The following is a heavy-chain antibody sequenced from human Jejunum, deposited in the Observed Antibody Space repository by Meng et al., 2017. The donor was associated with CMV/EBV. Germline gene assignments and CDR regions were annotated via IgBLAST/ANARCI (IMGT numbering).Heavy chain of an antibody. CDR1: GGSIRSSSYY. CDR2: IEYRGST. CDR3: ARLAPHYYGMDV. Sequence: VSGGSIRSSSYYWGGIRQTRGKGLEWIGSIEYRGSTYYNPSLKRRVTISVEKSKNQFYLKLSSVTAADTAVYYCARLAPHYYGMDVWGQGTTVTVSS. V-gene: IGHV4-39*01. J-gene: IGHJ6*02.